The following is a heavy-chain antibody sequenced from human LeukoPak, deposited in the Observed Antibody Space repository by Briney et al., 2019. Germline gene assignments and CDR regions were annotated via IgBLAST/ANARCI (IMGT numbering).Heavy chain of an antibody. D-gene: IGHD3-22*01. CDR2: ISAYNGNT. CDR3: ARYYYDSSGYYGEPFDI. J-gene: IGHJ3*02. CDR1: GYTFTSYG. V-gene: IGHV1-18*01. Sequence: AASVKVSCQASGYTFTSYGISWVRQAPGQGLEWMGWISAYNGNTNYAQKLQGRVTMTIDTSTSTAYMELRSLRSDDTAVYHCARYYYDSSGYYGEPFDIWGQGTMVTVSS.